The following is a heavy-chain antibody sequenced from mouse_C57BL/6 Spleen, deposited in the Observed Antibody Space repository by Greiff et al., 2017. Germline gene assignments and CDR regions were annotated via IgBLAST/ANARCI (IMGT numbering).Heavy chain of an antibody. CDR3: ARTSTVVARGYFDV. V-gene: IGHV1-69*01. J-gene: IGHJ1*03. CDR1: GYTFTSYW. D-gene: IGHD1-1*01. CDR2: IDPSDSYT. Sequence: QVQLQQPGAELVMPGASVKLSCKASGYTFTSYWMHWVKQRPGQGLEWIGEIDPSDSYTNYNQKFKGKSTLTVDKSSSTAYMQLSSLTSEDSAVYYCARTSTVVARGYFDVWGTGTTGTVSS.